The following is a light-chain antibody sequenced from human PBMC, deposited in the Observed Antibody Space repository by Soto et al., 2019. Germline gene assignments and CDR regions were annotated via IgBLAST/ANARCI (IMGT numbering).Light chain of an antibody. CDR2: DAS. CDR3: QQYADSPRS. J-gene: IGKJ1*01. V-gene: IGKV3-20*01. CDR1: QSVSSY. Sequence: EIVFTQSPGAPSLGVGERATLSWRASQSVSSYLAWYQQKPGQAPRLLIYDASRRATGTPDRFSVSGSGTDFTLTISGLEPGDFAVYYCQQYADSPRSFGQGTKVDIK.